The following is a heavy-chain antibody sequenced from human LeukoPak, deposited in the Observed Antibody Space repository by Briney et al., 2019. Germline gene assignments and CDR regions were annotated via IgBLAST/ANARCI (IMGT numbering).Heavy chain of an antibody. CDR2: IRVNNGNT. V-gene: IGHV1-18*01. Sequence: ASVKVSCKASGYTFTNYGISWVRQAPGQGLEWMGGIRVNNGNTKFAQKVQDRVTMTTDTSTSTAYMELRSLRSDDTAVYYCGRAVGSTPYFYYGMDVWGQGTTVTVSS. J-gene: IGHJ6*02. D-gene: IGHD1-26*01. CDR1: GYTFTNYG. CDR3: GRAVGSTPYFYYGMDV.